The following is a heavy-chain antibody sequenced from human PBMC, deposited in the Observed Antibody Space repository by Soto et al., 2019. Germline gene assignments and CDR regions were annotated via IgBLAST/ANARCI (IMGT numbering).Heavy chain of an antibody. D-gene: IGHD4-17*01. Sequence: ASVKVSCKVSGYTLTELSMHWVRQAPGKGLEWMGGFDPEDGETIYAQKFQGRVTMTGDTSTDTAYMELSSLRSEDTAVYYCAGRDYEGAFEIWGQGTMVTVSS. CDR3: AGRDYEGAFEI. J-gene: IGHJ3*02. V-gene: IGHV1-24*01. CDR2: FDPEDGET. CDR1: GYTLTELS.